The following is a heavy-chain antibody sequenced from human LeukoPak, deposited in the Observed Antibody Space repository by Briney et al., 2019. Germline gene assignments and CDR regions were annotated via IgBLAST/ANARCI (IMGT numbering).Heavy chain of an antibody. D-gene: IGHD5-18*01. CDR1: GFTFSRYW. CDR2: IKQDGSEN. Sequence: GGSLRLSCAASGFTFSRYWMSWVRQAQGKGREWVASIKQDGSENYYVDSVKGRVTISRDSATNTLYLQVNSLRVDGTAVYYCARGLYTGDVDTTIYYFDYWGQGTLVTVSS. V-gene: IGHV3-7*01. CDR3: ARGLYTGDVDTTIYYFDY. J-gene: IGHJ4*02.